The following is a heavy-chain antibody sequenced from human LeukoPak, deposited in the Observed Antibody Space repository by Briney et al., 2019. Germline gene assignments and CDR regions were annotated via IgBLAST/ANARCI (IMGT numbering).Heavy chain of an antibody. CDR1: GDSVSSVSYY. CDR2: IYYSGST. D-gene: IGHD3-10*01. Sequence: SETLSLTCTVSGDSVSSVSYYWSWIRQPPGKGLEWIGYIYYSGSTNYNLSFKSRVTMSIDTPKNQFSLKLSSVTAADTAVYYCARARITMIRGERVLDYWGQGTLVTVSS. J-gene: IGHJ4*02. V-gene: IGHV4-61*01. CDR3: ARARITMIRGERVLDY.